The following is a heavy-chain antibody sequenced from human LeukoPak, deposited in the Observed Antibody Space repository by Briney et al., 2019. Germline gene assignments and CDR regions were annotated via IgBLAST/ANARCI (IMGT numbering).Heavy chain of an antibody. CDR1: GGSFSGYY. CDR2: INHSGST. Sequence: PSATLSLTCAVYGGSFSGYYWSWIRQPPGKGLEWIGEINHSGSTNYNPSLKSRVTISVDTSKNQFSLKLSSVTAADTAVYYCARGGPSSSWPYYYYYGMDVWGQGTTVTVSS. J-gene: IGHJ6*02. V-gene: IGHV4-34*01. D-gene: IGHD6-13*01. CDR3: ARGGPSSSWPYYYYYGMDV.